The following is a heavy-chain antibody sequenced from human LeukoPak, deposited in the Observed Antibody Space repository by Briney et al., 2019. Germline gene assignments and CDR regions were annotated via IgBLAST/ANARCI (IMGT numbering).Heavy chain of an antibody. CDR2: VYSSGSA. CDR1: GGSISNGSSY. J-gene: IGHJ5*02. Sequence: KPSQTLSLTCTISGGSISNGSSYWSWIRQPAGKELEWIGRVYSSGSANYNPSLRSRVTISLDTSKNQFSLKLSSVTAADTAVYYCARDRDLDGGWFDPWGQGTLVTVSS. V-gene: IGHV4-61*02. CDR3: ARDRDLDGGWFDP. D-gene: IGHD3-16*01.